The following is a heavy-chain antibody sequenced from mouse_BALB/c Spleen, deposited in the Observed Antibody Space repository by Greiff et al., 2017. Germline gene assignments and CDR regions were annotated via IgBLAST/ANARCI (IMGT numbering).Heavy chain of an antibody. CDR3: ARDDYTYFAY. CDR1: GYTFTDYN. V-gene: IGHV1-18*01. D-gene: IGHD2-4*01. J-gene: IGHJ3*01. CDR2: INPNNGGT. Sequence: VHVKQSGPELVKPGASVKIPCKASGYTFTDYNMDWVKQSHGKSLEWIGDINPNNGGTIYNQKFKGKATLTVDKSSSTAYMELRSLTSEDTAVYYCARDDYTYFAYWGQGTLVTVSA.